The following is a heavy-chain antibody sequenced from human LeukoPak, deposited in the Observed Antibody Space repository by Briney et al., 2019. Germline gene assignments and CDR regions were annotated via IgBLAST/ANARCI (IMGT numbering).Heavy chain of an antibody. CDR3: AREIAVAGSDY. Sequence: GGSLRLSCAASGFTFSSYAMHWVRQAPGKGLEYVSAISSNGGSTYYANSVKGRFIISRDNPKNTLYLQMGSLRAEDMAVYYCAREIAVAGSDYWGQGTLVTVSS. J-gene: IGHJ4*02. V-gene: IGHV3-64*01. CDR2: ISSNGGST. CDR1: GFTFSSYA. D-gene: IGHD6-19*01.